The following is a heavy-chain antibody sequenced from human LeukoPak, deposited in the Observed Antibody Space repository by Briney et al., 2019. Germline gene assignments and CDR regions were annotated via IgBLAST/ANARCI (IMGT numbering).Heavy chain of an antibody. D-gene: IGHD1-26*01. J-gene: IGHJ3*02. Sequence: SETLSLTCAVYGGSFSGYYWSWIRQPPGKGLEWIGEINHSGGTNYNPSLKSRVTISVDTSKNQFSLKLSSVTAADTAVYYCARPGGDAFDIWGQGTMVTVSS. CDR2: INHSGGT. V-gene: IGHV4-34*01. CDR3: ARPGGDAFDI. CDR1: GGSFSGYY.